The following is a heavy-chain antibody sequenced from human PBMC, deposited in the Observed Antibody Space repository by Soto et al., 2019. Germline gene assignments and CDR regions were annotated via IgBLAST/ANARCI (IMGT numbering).Heavy chain of an antibody. Sequence: QVQLVQSGAEVRQPASSVKVSCKTSGGTFSSYAISWVRQAPGQGLEWMGGIVPIVDTSTYAQMFQGRVRITADESTSTVYMELSSLRSDDTDVNDCVSVVAIPGYPDNWGQGTLVTVSS. CDR1: GGTFSSYA. CDR3: VSVVAIPGYPDN. V-gene: IGHV1-69*12. J-gene: IGHJ4*02. D-gene: IGHD5-12*01. CDR2: IVPIVDTS.